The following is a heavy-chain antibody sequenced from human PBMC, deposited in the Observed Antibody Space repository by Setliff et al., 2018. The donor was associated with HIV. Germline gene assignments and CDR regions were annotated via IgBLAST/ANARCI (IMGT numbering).Heavy chain of an antibody. CDR3: ARGGFYSDYDFGWFDP. V-gene: IGHV4-59*11. D-gene: IGHD5-12*01. CDR1: GGSISSHY. Sequence: SETLSLTCTVSGGSISSHYWSWIRQPPGKGLEWIGYIYYSGSTNYNPSLKSRVTISVDTSKNQFSLNLNSVTAADTAVYYCARGGFYSDYDFGWFDPWGQGTLVTVSS. J-gene: IGHJ5*02. CDR2: IYYSGST.